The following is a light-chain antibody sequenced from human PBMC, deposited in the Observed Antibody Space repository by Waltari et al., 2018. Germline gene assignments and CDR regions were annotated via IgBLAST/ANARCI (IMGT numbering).Light chain of an antibody. CDR2: WAS. J-gene: IGKJ1*01. CDR3: QQHYTTPWT. V-gene: IGKV4-1*01. CDR1: QTVLYSANNKNN. Sequence: DIVMTQSPDSLAVSLGERATINCKSSQTVLYSANNKNNLTWYQHKPGQHPKLLISWASIRESGVPDRVTGSGSGTDFTLTISSLQAEDVAVYYCQQHYTTPWTFGQGTKVEIK.